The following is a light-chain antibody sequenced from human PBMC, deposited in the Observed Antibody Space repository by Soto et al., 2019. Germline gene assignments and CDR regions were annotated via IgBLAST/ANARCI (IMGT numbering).Light chain of an antibody. Sequence: QSALTQPASVSGSPGQSITISCTGTSSDVGGYNYVSWYQQHPVKAPKLMIYDVSNRPSGVSNRFSGSKSGNTASLSISGLQAEDEADYYCSSYTSSITLVFGGGTQLTVL. J-gene: IGLJ2*01. CDR2: DVS. CDR3: SSYTSSITLV. CDR1: SSDVGGYNY. V-gene: IGLV2-14*03.